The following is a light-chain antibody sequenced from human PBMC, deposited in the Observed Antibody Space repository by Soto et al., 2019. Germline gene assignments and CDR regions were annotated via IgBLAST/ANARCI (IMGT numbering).Light chain of an antibody. V-gene: IGKV3-20*01. CDR2: GAS. CDR1: QSVSSSY. CDR3: QQFGSLRT. Sequence: EIVLTQSPGTVSLSPGERATLSYRASQSVSSSYLAWYQQKPGQAPRLLIYGASSRATCIPDRFSGSGSGTDFTLTISRLEPEDFAVYYCQQFGSLRTFGQGTKVQIK. J-gene: IGKJ1*01.